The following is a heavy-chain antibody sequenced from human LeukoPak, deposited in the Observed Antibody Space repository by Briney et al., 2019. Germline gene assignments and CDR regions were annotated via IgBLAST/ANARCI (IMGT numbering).Heavy chain of an antibody. CDR2: IKQGGSEY. CDR3: ATSAAGFDY. Sequence: PGGSLRLSCAASGFTFSRYWMSWVRQAPGKGLEWVANIKQGGSEYYYADSVKGRFTISRDDAKRSLFLHMNSLRDEDTALYYRATSAAGFDYWGQGTLVTVSS. D-gene: IGHD6-13*01. CDR1: GFTFSRYW. J-gene: IGHJ4*02. V-gene: IGHV3-7*01.